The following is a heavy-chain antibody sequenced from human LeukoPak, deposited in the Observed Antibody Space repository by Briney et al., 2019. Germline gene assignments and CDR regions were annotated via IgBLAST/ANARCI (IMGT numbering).Heavy chain of an antibody. J-gene: IGHJ4*02. CDR1: GFTFSSYA. Sequence: PGGSLRLSCAASGFTFSSYAMSWVRQAPGKGLEWVSAISGSGGSTSYADSVKGRFTISRDNSKSTLCLQMNSLRAEDTAVYYCAKQLGYCSDGSCYFPYWGQGTLVTVSS. CDR3: AKQLGYCSDGSCYFPY. D-gene: IGHD2-15*01. CDR2: ISGSGGST. V-gene: IGHV3-23*01.